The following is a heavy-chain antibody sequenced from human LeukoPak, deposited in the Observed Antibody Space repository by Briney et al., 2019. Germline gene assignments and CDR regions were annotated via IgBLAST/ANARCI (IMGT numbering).Heavy chain of an antibody. V-gene: IGHV3-7*01. CDR3: ARVPSITIFGRPTYCDL. CDR1: GFTFKNYW. D-gene: IGHD3-3*01. CDR2: IEQKGSEK. Sequence: TGGSLTLSCIASGFTFKNYWMTWVRRAPGKGLEWVAHIEQKGSEKYHVDSAKGRLTISRDNAENSLFLQMNSLRVDDTAVYYCARVPSITIFGRPTYCDLWGQGTLVTVSS. J-gene: IGHJ4*02.